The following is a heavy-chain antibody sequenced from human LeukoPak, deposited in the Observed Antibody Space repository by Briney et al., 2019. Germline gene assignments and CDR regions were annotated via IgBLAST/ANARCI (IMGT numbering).Heavy chain of an antibody. D-gene: IGHD6-19*01. J-gene: IGHJ1*01. CDR1: GGSISSSSYY. Sequence: SSETLSLTCTVSGGSISSSSYYWGWIRQPPGKGLEWIGSIYYSGSTYYNPSLKSRVTISVDTSKNQFSLKLSSVTAADTAVYYCARLDNNGLYSEYLQHWGQGTLVTVSS. CDR2: IYYSGST. V-gene: IGHV4-39*01. CDR3: ARLDNNGLYSEYLQH.